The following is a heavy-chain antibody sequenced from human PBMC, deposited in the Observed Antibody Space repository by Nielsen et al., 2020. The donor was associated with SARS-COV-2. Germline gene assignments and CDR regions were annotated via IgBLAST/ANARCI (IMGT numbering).Heavy chain of an antibody. V-gene: IGHV3-30-3*01. Sequence: SLKISCAASGFTFSSYAMHWVRQAPGKGLEWVAVISYDGSNKYYADSVKGRFTISRDNSKNTLYLQMNSLRAEDTAVYYCAKERGFSSDKFSSDRSNTSYLSFDIWGQGTMVTVSS. J-gene: IGHJ3*02. CDR2: ISYDGSNK. CDR1: GFTFSSYA. D-gene: IGHD2/OR15-2a*01. CDR3: AKERGFSSDKFSSDRSNTSYLSFDI.